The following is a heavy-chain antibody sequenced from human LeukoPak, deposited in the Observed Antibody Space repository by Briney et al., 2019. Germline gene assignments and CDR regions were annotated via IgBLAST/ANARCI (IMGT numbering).Heavy chain of an antibody. CDR2: IRSSSSYK. Sequence: GGSLRLSRAASGFTFSSYSMKWVRQAPGKGLEGVSSIRSSSSYKFYADAVKGRFTSSRANAKPSLFLQMNSLRAEDTAVYYCARESSVPRDYWGQGTPVTVSS. V-gene: IGHV3-21*01. CDR3: ARESSVPRDY. J-gene: IGHJ4*02. CDR1: GFTFSSYS. D-gene: IGHD2-2*01.